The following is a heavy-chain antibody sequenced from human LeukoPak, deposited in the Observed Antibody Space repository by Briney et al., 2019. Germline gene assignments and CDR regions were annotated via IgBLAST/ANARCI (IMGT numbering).Heavy chain of an antibody. CDR3: AREGRYSGSPGDY. V-gene: IGHV4-59*01. Sequence: AGSLSLSCTASGGSISSYYWSWIRQPPGKGLEWVGYIYYSGSTNYNPSLKRRVTITVDTSKTQYSLKLSSVTAADTAVYYCAREGRYSGSPGDYWGQGTLVTVSS. J-gene: IGHJ4*02. D-gene: IGHD1-26*01. CDR1: GGSISSYY. CDR2: IYYSGST.